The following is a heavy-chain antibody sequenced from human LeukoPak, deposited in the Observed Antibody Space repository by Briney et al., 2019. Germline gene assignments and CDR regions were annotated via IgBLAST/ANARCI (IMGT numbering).Heavy chain of an antibody. CDR3: ARDRVSGYSGYDYYYYYMDV. V-gene: IGHV1-2*02. CDR2: INPNSGGT. J-gene: IGHJ6*03. D-gene: IGHD5-12*01. CDR1: GYTFTGYY. Sequence: ASVKVSCKASGYTFTGYYMHWVRQAPGQGLEWMGWINPNSGGTNYAQKFQGRVTMTRDTSISTAYMELSRLRSDDTAVYYCARDRVSGYSGYDYYYYYMDVWGKGTTVTVSS.